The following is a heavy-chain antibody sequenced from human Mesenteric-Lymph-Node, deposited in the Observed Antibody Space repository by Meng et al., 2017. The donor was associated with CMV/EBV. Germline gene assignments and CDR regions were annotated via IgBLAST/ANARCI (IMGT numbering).Heavy chain of an antibody. CDR3: ARGPTSKYQPLYGMDV. CDR1: GFTFSSYA. Sequence: GESLKISCAASGFTFSSYAMHWVRQAPGKGLEWVAVISYDGSNKYYADSVKGRFTISRDNSKNTLYLQMNSLRAEDTAVYYCARGPTSKYQPLYGMDVWGQGTTVTVSS. CDR2: ISYDGSNK. V-gene: IGHV3-30-3*01. D-gene: IGHD2-2*01. J-gene: IGHJ6*02.